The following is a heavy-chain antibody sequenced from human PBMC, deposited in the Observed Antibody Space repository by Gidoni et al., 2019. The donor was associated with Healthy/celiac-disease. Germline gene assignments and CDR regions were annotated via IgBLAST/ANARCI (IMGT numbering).Heavy chain of an antibody. CDR3: AKAPYDFLTGCDY. Sequence: EVQLVESGGGLVQPGRSLRLSCAASGFTFDDYAMHWVRQAPGKGLECVSGISWNSGSIGYADSVKGRFTISRDNAKNSLYLQMNSLRAEDTALYYCAKAPYDFLTGCDYWGQGTLVTVSS. V-gene: IGHV3-9*01. CDR2: ISWNSGSI. CDR1: GFTFDDYA. J-gene: IGHJ4*02. D-gene: IGHD3-9*01.